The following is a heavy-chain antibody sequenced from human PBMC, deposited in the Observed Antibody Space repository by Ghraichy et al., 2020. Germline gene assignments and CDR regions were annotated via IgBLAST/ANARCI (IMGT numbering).Heavy chain of an antibody. CDR2: INHSGST. D-gene: IGHD3-10*01. Sequence: SETLSLTCAVYGGSFSGYYWSWIRQPPGKGLEWIGEINHSGSTNYNPSLKSRVTISVDTSKNQFSLKLSSVTAADTAVYYCARGILRSSRPTYPKNWFDPWGQGTLVTVSS. CDR3: ARGILRSSRPTYPKNWFDP. V-gene: IGHV4-34*01. J-gene: IGHJ5*02. CDR1: GGSFSGYY.